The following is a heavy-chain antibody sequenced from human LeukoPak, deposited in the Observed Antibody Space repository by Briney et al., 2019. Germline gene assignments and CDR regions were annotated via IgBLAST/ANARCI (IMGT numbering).Heavy chain of an antibody. V-gene: IGHV4-59*12. CDR2: VSYTGGT. Sequence: SETLSLTCTVSGGSITSYHWSWIRQPPGKGLEWIGYVSYTGGTNYNPSLKSRVTISIDTSKNQFSLKLSSVTAADTAVYYCARDPLSSGYSLIWGQGTLVTVSS. J-gene: IGHJ4*02. D-gene: IGHD3-22*01. CDR1: GGSITSYH. CDR3: ARDPLSSGYSLI.